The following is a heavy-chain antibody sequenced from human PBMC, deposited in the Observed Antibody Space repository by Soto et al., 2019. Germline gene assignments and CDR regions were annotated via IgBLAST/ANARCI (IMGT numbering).Heavy chain of an antibody. CDR2: ISYDGSNK. V-gene: IGHV3-30*18. CDR3: AKGNHPTVDSSGPYYYYGMDV. CDR1: GFTFSSYG. Sequence: PGGSLRLSCAASGFTFSSYGMHWVRQAPGKGLEWVAVISYDGSNKYYADSVKGRFTISRDNSKNTLYLQMNSLRAEDTAVYYCAKGNHPTVDSSGPYYYYGMDVWGQGTTVTVSS. D-gene: IGHD3-22*01. J-gene: IGHJ6*02.